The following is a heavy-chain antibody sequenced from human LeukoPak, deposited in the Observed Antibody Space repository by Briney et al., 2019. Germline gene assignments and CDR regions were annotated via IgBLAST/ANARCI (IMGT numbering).Heavy chain of an antibody. J-gene: IGHJ4*02. Sequence: PGGSLRLSCAASGFTFSSYAMSWVRQAPGKGLEWVSAISGSGGSTCYADSVKGRFTISRDNSKNTLYLQMNSLRAEDTAVYYCASGSYLGIDFDYWGQGTLVTVSS. D-gene: IGHD1-26*01. CDR1: GFTFSSYA. CDR2: ISGSGGST. CDR3: ASGSYLGIDFDY. V-gene: IGHV3-23*01.